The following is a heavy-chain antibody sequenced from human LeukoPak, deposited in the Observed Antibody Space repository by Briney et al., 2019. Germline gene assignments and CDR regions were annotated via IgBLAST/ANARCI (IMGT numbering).Heavy chain of an antibody. J-gene: IGHJ4*02. V-gene: IGHV1-2*02. CDR2: VYPNNGAT. CDR3: ARDGPAQMVELDY. Sequence: ASVKVSFKASGYTFSGTGWYLYWLRQVPGQGLECLGWVYPNNGATAYAQKFQGRVAMTRDTSISTAYMELRGLRPDDTAVYYCARDGPAQMVELDYWGQGTLVTVSS. D-gene: IGHD3-10*01. CDR1: GYTFSGTGWY.